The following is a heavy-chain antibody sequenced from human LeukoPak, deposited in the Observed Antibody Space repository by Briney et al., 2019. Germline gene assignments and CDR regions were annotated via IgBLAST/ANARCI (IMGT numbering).Heavy chain of an antibody. J-gene: IGHJ2*01. CDR1: GFTFSSYE. CDR2: ISSSGSTI. D-gene: IGHD3-22*01. CDR3: ARDQDSSGWDMNFDL. Sequence: PGGSLRLSCAASGFTFSSYEMNWVRQAPGKGLEWVSYISSSGSTIYYADSVKGRFTISRDNAKKSLDVQMTSLRVEDTAVYYCARDQDSSGWDMNFDLWGRGSRVTVSS. V-gene: IGHV3-48*03.